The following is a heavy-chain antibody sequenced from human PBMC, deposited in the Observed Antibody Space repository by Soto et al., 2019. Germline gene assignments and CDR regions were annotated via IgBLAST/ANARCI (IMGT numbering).Heavy chain of an antibody. J-gene: IGHJ4*02. Sequence: SETLSLTCTVSGGSISSGGYYWSWIRQHPGKGLEWIGYIYYSGSTYYNPSLKSRVTISVDRSKNQFSLKLSSVTAADTAVYYCARGRPRAHFDYWGQGTLVTVSS. D-gene: IGHD6-6*01. V-gene: IGHV4-31*03. CDR3: ARGRPRAHFDY. CDR1: GGSISSGGYY. CDR2: IYYSGST.